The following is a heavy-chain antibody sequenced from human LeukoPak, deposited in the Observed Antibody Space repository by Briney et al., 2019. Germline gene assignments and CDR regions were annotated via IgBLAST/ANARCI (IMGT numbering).Heavy chain of an antibody. J-gene: IGHJ6*02. V-gene: IGHV3-48*04. CDR2: ISSSSSTI. CDR1: GFTFSSYS. CDR3: ARDFVVGYYYGMDV. D-gene: IGHD2-21*01. Sequence: PGGSLRLSCAASGFTFSSYSMNWVRQAPGKGLEWVSYISSSSSTIYYADSVKGRFTISRDNAKNSLYLQMNSLRAEDTAVYYCARDFVVGYYYGMDVWGQGTTVTVSS.